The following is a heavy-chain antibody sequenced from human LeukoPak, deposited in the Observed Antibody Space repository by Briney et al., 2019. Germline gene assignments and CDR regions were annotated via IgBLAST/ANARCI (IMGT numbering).Heavy chain of an antibody. CDR1: GLAFSAYK. J-gene: IGHJ4*02. CDR3: VVGGSPGY. D-gene: IGHD2-15*01. V-gene: IGHV3-74*01. CDR2: ISTDGYTT. Sequence: GGSLRLSCAASGLAFSAYKMHWVRQAPRKGLVWVSRISTDGYTTDYADFVQGRFTTSRDNTKNTWSLEMNSLRAEDTAVYYCVVGGSPGYWGQGTLVTVSS.